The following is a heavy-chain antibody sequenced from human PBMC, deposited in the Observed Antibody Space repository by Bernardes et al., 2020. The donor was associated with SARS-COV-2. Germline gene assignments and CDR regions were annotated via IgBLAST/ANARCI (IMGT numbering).Heavy chain of an antibody. CDR3: VGDGGRGYDMDV. CDR2: IGRTTTM. V-gene: IGHV3-48*01. J-gene: IGHJ6*02. Sequence: GGSLRLSCAASGFTFSGSEFNWVRQAPGKGLEWISYIGRTTTMYYADSVKGRFTISRDNAQNSVYLQMNSLGAEDTAVYPCVGDGGRGYDMDVWGQGATGTVSS. D-gene: IGHD3-16*01. CDR1: GFTFSGSE.